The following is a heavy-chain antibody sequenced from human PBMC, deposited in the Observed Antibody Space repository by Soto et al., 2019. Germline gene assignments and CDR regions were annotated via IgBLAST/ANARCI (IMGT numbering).Heavy chain of an antibody. CDR2: IYYSGST. D-gene: IGHD6-6*01. CDR1: GGSISSYY. V-gene: IGHV4-59*01. J-gene: IGHJ4*02. CDR3: ARDAWDSSSSGFDY. Sequence: SETLSLTCTVSGGSISSYYWSWIRQPPGKGLEWIGYIYYSGSTNYNPSLKSRVTISVDTSKNQFSLKLSSVTAADTAVYYCARDAWDSSSSGFDYWGQGTLVTVSS.